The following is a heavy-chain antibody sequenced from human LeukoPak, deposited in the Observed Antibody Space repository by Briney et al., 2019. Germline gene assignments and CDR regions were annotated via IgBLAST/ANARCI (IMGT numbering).Heavy chain of an antibody. CDR1: GCTSSTYN. CDR2: ITLNSSYT. V-gene: IGHV3-21*01. D-gene: IGHD2-15*01. CDR3: ASGRYCSGGSCYSYPYYSYMDV. J-gene: IGHJ6*03. Sequence: ETLSLSCTASGCTSSTYNMYWVRHAPPQGLELASTITLNSSYTYYAYSVNSRFPISRNNAKNSLYLPTNSLRAEDTVVYYCASGRYCSGGSCYSYPYYSYMDVWGKGTTVTVSS.